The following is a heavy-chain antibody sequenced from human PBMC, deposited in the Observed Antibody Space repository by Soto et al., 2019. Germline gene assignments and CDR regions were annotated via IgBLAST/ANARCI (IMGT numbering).Heavy chain of an antibody. J-gene: IGHJ4*02. CDR2: ISSSGSTI. CDR3: ARGGRYVPFDY. Sequence: PGGSLRFSCAASGFTFSSYEMNWVRQAPGKGLEWVSYISSSGSTIYYADSVKGRFTISRDNAKNSLYLQMNSLRAEDTAVYYCARGGRYVPFDYWGQGTLVTVSS. V-gene: IGHV3-48*03. D-gene: IGHD1-26*01. CDR1: GFTFSSYE.